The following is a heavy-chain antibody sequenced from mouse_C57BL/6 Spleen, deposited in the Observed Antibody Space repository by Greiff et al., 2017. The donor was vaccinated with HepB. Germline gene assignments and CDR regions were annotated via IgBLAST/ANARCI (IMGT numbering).Heavy chain of an antibody. J-gene: IGHJ3*01. V-gene: IGHV14-4*01. CDR2: IDPENGDT. D-gene: IGHD3-2*02. CDR3: TRRQLRSPWFAY. Sequence: VQLQQSGAELVRPGASVKLSCTASGFNIKDDYMHWVKQRPEQGLEWIGWIDPENGDTEYASKFQGKATITADTSSNTAYLQLSSLTSEDTAVYYCTRRQLRSPWFAYWGQGTLVTVSA. CDR1: GFNIKDDY.